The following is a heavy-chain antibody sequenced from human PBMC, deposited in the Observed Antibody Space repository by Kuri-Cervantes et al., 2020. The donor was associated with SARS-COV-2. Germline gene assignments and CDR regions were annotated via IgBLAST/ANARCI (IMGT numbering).Heavy chain of an antibody. CDR1: GDTFTGYY. CDR3: ARSTPFRTLVVISQGGAFDI. V-gene: IGHV1-2*04. J-gene: IGHJ3*02. D-gene: IGHD3-22*01. CDR2: INPNSGGT. Sequence: ASVKVSCSASGDTFTGYYRHWLRPAPRQGLEWMVWINPNSGGTNYAQKFQGWVTMTRDTSISTVYIELSRQRSDHTAVYHCARSTPFRTLVVISQGGAFDIWGQGTMVTVSS.